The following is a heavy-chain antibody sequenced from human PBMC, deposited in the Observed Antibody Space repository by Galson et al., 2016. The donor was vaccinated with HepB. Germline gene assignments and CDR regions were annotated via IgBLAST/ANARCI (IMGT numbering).Heavy chain of an antibody. CDR3: AKGGFRLLDT. V-gene: IGHV3-23*01. CDR2: ISGSGGST. Sequence: SLRLSCAASGFIVSSNYMSWVRQTPGKGLEWVSAISGSGGSTYYADSVKGRFTISRDNSKNTLYLQMNSLRAEDTAIYYCAKGGFRLLDTWGQGILVTVSS. J-gene: IGHJ5*02. D-gene: IGHD3-10*01. CDR1: GFIVSSNY.